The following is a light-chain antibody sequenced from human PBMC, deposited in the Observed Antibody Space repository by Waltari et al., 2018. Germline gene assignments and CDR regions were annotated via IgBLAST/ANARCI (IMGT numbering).Light chain of an antibody. CDR1: GSDIGGRGY. V-gene: IGLV2-11*01. CDR2: DVN. Sequence: QSALTQPRSVSGSPGQSVTISCTGSGSDIGGRGYVSWYQQHPGKAPKVMIYDVNKRPSGVPVRFSGSKSGSTASLTISGLQAEDEADYYCCSYAGSYTWVFGGGTKLTVL. CDR3: CSYAGSYTWV. J-gene: IGLJ3*02.